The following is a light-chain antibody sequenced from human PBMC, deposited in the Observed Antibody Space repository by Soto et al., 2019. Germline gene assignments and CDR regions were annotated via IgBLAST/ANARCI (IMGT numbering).Light chain of an antibody. CDR3: QQYDSYSYT. Sequence: DIHMTPSQTPLSASVGDRVTITCRASQSISSWLAWYQQKAGKAPKLLIYKASSLESGVPLRFSGSESGTEFTLTITSLQPDDFATYFCQQYDSYSYTFGQGSKVDIK. CDR2: KAS. V-gene: IGKV1-5*03. CDR1: QSISSW. J-gene: IGKJ2*01.